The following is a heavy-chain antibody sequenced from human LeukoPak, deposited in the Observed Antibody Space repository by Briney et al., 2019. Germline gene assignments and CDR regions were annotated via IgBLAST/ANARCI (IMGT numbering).Heavy chain of an antibody. CDR1: GGSISSGGYY. CDR2: IYYSGST. CDR3: ARHPRAHPFDY. J-gene: IGHJ4*02. Sequence: PSETLSLTCTVSGGSISSGGYYWSWIRQHPGKGLEWIGYIYYSGSTYYNPSLKSRVTISVDTSKNQFSLKLSSVTAADAAVYYCARHPRAHPFDYWGQGTLVTVSS. V-gene: IGHV4-31*03.